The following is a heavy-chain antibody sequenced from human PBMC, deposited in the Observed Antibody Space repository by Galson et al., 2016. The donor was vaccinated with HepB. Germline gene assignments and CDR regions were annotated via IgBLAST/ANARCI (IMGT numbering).Heavy chain of an antibody. Sequence: SLRLSCAASGFTFSSYWMSWVRQAPGKRLEWVANIKQDGSEKYYVDFVKGRFTISRDNANNSLYLQMNSLRAEDTAVYYCVRDRSWGPGYFDLWGRGTLVTVSS. D-gene: IGHD3-16*01. CDR3: VRDRSWGPGYFDL. V-gene: IGHV3-7*03. CDR1: GFTFSSYW. CDR2: IKQDGSEK. J-gene: IGHJ2*01.